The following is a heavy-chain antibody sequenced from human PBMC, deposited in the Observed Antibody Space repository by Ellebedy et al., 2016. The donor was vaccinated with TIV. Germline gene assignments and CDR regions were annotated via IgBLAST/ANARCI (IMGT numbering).Heavy chain of an antibody. CDR1: GGSITSNTW. J-gene: IGHJ3*02. Sequence: SETLSLXXVVSGGSITSNTWWSWVRQPPGKGLEWIGEIYQSGGTNYNPALQSRVSLSVDISKNQFSLNLRSVTAADSAVYYCVRDNRGPGTNFDAFDIWGQGTLVTVSS. CDR2: IYQSGGT. CDR3: VRDNRGPGTNFDAFDI. V-gene: IGHV4-4*02. D-gene: IGHD4-17*01.